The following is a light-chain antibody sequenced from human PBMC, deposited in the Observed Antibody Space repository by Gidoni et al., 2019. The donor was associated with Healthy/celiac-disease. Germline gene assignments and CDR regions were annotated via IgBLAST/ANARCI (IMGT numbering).Light chain of an antibody. CDR2: EVS. V-gene: IGLV2-8*01. J-gene: IGLJ1*01. CDR3: SSYAGSNNPNYV. CDR1: SSDVGGYNY. Sequence: QSALTQPPSASGSPGQSVTISCPGTSSDVGGYNYVSWYQQHPGKAPKLMIYEVSKRPPGVPDRFSGSKSGNTASLTVSGLQAEDEADYYCSSYAGSNNPNYVFGTGTKVTVL.